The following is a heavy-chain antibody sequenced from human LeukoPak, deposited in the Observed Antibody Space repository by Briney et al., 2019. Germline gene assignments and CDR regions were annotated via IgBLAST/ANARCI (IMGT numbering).Heavy chain of an antibody. J-gene: IGHJ5*02. CDR1: GGSFSGYY. Sequence: SETLSLTCAVYGGSFSGYYWSWIRQPPGMGLEWIGEINHSGSTNYNPSLKSRVTISVDTSKNQFSLKLSSVTAADTAVYYCARGRSHSSGWYGIPNWFDPWGQGTLVTVSS. CDR3: ARGRSHSSGWYGIPNWFDP. D-gene: IGHD6-19*01. V-gene: IGHV4-34*01. CDR2: INHSGST.